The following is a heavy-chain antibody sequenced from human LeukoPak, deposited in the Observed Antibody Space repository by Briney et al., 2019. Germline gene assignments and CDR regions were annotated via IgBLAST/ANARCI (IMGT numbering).Heavy chain of an antibody. D-gene: IGHD5-12*01. CDR2: ISWNSGSI. Sequence: GGSLRLSCAASGFTFGDYAMHWVRQAPGKGLEWVSGISWNSGSIGYADSVKGRFTISRDNAKNSLYLQMNSLRAEDTALYYCAKAGGYRGYVFRYFDYGGQGTLVTVSS. CDR1: GFTFGDYA. CDR3: AKAGGYRGYVFRYFDY. J-gene: IGHJ4*02. V-gene: IGHV3-9*01.